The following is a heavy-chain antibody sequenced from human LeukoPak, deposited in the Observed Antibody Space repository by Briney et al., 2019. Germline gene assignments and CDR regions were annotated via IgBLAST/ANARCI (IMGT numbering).Heavy chain of an antibody. CDR3: VRDVWGDRDSYFDY. D-gene: IGHD2-21*01. J-gene: IGHJ4*02. CDR2: INTDGRST. Sequence: EAGGSLRLSCAASGFTFSSYWMHWVRQAPGKGLVWVALINTDGRSTSYGDSVKGRFTISRDNAKNTLYMQMNSLRAEDTAVYYCVRDVWGDRDSYFDYWGQGTLVTVST. CDR1: GFTFSSYW. V-gene: IGHV3-74*01.